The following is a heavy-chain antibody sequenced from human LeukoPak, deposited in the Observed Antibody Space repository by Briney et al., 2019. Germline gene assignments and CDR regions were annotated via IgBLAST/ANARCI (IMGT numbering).Heavy chain of an antibody. Sequence: KTSEPLSLTCTVSGVSISSYYWSWIRQPAGKGLEGIGRIYTSGSTNYNPSLKSRVTMSVDTSKNQFSLKLSSVTAADTAVYYRARDLGFSNYARNWFDPWGQGTLVTVSS. CDR3: ARDLGFSNYARNWFDP. J-gene: IGHJ5*02. V-gene: IGHV4-4*07. CDR2: IYTSGST. D-gene: IGHD4-11*01. CDR1: GVSISSYY.